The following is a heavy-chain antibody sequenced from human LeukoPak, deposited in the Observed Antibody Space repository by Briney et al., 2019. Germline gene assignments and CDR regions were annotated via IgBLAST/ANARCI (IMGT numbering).Heavy chain of an antibody. CDR3: ARVSFGSGYYNYMDV. V-gene: IGHV4-30-4*08. D-gene: IGHD3-10*01. CDR2: IFYSGST. CDR1: GGSISSDDYY. J-gene: IGHJ6*03. Sequence: SETLSLTCTVSGGSISSDDYYWSWIRQPPGKGLEWIGYIFYSGSTYYNPSLKSRVTISVDTSKNQFSLKLSSVTAADTAVYYCARVSFGSGYYNYMDVWGKGTTVTVSS.